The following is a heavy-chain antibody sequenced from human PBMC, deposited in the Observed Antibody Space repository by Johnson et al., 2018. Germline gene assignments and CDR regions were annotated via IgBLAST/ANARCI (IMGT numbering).Heavy chain of an antibody. CDR1: GFTFDDYV. J-gene: IGHJ3*02. CDR2: ISWNCGNI. D-gene: IGHD4-23*01. Sequence: VQLVESGGGLVKPGGSLRFSCAASGFTFDDYVMHWVRQTPGKGLEWVSGISWNCGNIGYADSVKGRFTISRDNAKISLHLQMNSLRGVDTALSYCAKDGRGGSTGGGAFDIWGQGTMVTVSS. CDR3: AKDGRGGSTGGGAFDI. V-gene: IGHV3-9*01.